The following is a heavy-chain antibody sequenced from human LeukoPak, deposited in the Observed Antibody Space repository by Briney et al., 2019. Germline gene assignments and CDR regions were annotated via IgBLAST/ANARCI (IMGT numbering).Heavy chain of an antibody. D-gene: IGHD2-2*02. V-gene: IGHV3-23*01. CDR3: AKGGYDIVVVPAAIRFDY. CDR1: GFTFSSHA. J-gene: IGHJ4*02. Sequence: GGSLRLSCAASGFTFSSHAMSWVRQAPGKGLEWVSAISGSGGSTYYADSVKGRFTISRDNSKNTLYLQMNSLRAEDTAVYYCAKGGYDIVVVPAAIRFDYWGQGTLVTVSS. CDR2: ISGSGGST.